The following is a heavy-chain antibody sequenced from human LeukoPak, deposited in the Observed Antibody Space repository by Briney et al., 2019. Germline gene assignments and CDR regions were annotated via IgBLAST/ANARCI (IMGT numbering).Heavy chain of an antibody. V-gene: IGHV1-8*03. CDR2: MNPNNGGS. D-gene: IGHD6-25*01. J-gene: IGHJ4*02. CDR1: GYTFTNYH. Sequence: ASVTVSCKASGYTFTNYHINWGRQATDQGHKWMGCMNPNNGGSGYAQKSQSRVTITSDTSISTSYMELRSLRSDDTAVYFCARTTSFTASGYDYWGQGTLVSVSS. CDR3: ARTTSFTASGYDY.